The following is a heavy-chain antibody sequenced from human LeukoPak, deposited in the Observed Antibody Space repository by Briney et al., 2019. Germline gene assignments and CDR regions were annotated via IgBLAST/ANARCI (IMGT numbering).Heavy chain of an antibody. CDR1: GGSISSGGYY. CDR3: ARWDYYDSSGYLDY. Sequence: SETLSLTCTVSGGSISSGGYYWSWIRQHPGKGLEWIGYIYYSGNTYYNPSLKSRVTISVDTSKNQFSLKLSSVTAADTAVYYCARWDYYDSSGYLDYWGQGTLVTDSS. V-gene: IGHV4-31*03. D-gene: IGHD3-22*01. J-gene: IGHJ4*02. CDR2: IYYSGNT.